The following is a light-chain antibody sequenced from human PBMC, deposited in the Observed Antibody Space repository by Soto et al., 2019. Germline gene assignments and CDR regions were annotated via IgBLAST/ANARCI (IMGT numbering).Light chain of an antibody. V-gene: IGLV3-21*02. Sequence: SYELTQPPSVSVAPGQTARITCGGNSIGSKSVHWYHQKPGQAPVLVVYDDGGRPSGIPERFSGSNSGNTATLTISRVEAGDEADYYCQVWDSSSYHVVFGGGTKLTVL. CDR3: QVWDSSSYHVV. J-gene: IGLJ2*01. CDR1: SIGSKS. CDR2: DDG.